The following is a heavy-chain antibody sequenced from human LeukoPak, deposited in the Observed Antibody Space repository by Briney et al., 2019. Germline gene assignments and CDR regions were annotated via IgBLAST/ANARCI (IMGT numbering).Heavy chain of an antibody. V-gene: IGHV3-11*04. CDR1: GFTFSDYY. J-gene: IGHJ4*02. CDR3: ATSDDSAATY. CDR2: IGSSGGTI. D-gene: IGHD6-25*01. Sequence: GSLRLSCAASGFTFSDYYMSWIRQAPGKGLEWVSYIGSSGGTIYYADSVKGRFTISRDNAKNSLSLQMNYLRVEDTAVYYCATSDDSAATYWGQGTLVTVSS.